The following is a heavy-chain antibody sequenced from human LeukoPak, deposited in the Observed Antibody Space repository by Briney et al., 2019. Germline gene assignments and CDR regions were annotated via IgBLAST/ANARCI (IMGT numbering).Heavy chain of an antibody. CDR3: AKDHYYGTGSFQNGFDY. Sequence: GGSLRLSCAASGFTFSSYGMHWVRQAPGKGLEWVAVISYDGSNKYYADSVKGRFTISRDNSKNTLYLQMNSLRAEGTAVYYCAKDHYYGTGSFQNGFDYWGQGTLVTVSS. J-gene: IGHJ4*02. V-gene: IGHV3-30*18. CDR2: ISYDGSNK. D-gene: IGHD3-10*01. CDR1: GFTFSSYG.